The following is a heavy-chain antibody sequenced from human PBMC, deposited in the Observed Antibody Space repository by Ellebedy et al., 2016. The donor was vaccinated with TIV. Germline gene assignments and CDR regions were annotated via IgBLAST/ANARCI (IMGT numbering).Heavy chain of an antibody. CDR1: GFTFSSYS. Sequence: GESLKISCAASGFTFSSYSMNWVRQAPGKGLEWVSSISSSSSTIYYADSVKGRFTISRDNAKNSLYLQMNSLRDEDTAVYYCARDGLGYCSSTSCYELLVWGQGTLVTVSS. CDR2: ISSSSSTI. V-gene: IGHV3-48*02. J-gene: IGHJ4*02. D-gene: IGHD2-2*01. CDR3: ARDGLGYCSSTSCYELLV.